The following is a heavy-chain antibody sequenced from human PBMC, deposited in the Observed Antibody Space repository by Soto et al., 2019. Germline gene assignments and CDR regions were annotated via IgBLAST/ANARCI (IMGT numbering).Heavy chain of an antibody. V-gene: IGHV3-30-3*01. CDR2: ISYDGSNK. D-gene: IGHD6-19*01. CDR1: GFTFSSYA. Sequence: QVQLVESGGGVVQPGRSLRLSCAASGFTFSSYAMHWVRQAPGKGLEWVAVISYDGSNKYYADSVKGRFTISRDNSKNTLYLQMNSLIAENTAVYYCARQATGYSSGWYAWKTSYYYGMDVWGQGTTVTVSS. CDR3: ARQATGYSSGWYAWKTSYYYGMDV. J-gene: IGHJ6*02.